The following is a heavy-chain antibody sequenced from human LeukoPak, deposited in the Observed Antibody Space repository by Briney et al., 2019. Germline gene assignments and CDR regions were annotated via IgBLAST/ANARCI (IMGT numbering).Heavy chain of an antibody. J-gene: IGHJ4*02. CDR3: ARRPGEYGGNDFDY. D-gene: IGHD4/OR15-4a*01. Sequence: SSETLSLTCTVSGGSISSRSDYWGWIRQPPGKGLEWIGSIYYTGSTHYNPSLKSRVTISVDTSKNQFSLKLSSVTAADTAVYYCARRPGEYGGNDFDYWGQGTLVTVSS. CDR1: GGSISSRSDY. V-gene: IGHV4-39*01. CDR2: IYYTGST.